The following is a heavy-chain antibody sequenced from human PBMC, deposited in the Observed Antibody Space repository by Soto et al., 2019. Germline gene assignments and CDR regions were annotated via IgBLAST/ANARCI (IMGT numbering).Heavy chain of an antibody. Sequence: QVQLVESGGGVVQPGRSLRLSCAASAFTFSSYAMHWVRQVPGKGLEWVAVISYDGNNKYYGDSVKGRFTISRDNSKNTLYLQMNRVGPEDTAVYYCAKDFDTISGVWFFDSWGQGTLVTVSS. CDR3: AKDFDTISGVWFFDS. V-gene: IGHV3-30*18. CDR1: AFTFSSYA. J-gene: IGHJ4*02. CDR2: ISYDGNNK. D-gene: IGHD3-3*01.